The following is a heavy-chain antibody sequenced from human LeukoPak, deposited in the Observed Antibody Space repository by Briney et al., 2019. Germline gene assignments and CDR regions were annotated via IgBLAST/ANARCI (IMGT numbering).Heavy chain of an antibody. CDR3: AKAYCSSTSCLHGIDY. D-gene: IGHD2-2*01. Sequence: GGSLRLSCAASGFTFSDYYMSWIRQAPGKGLEWVSYISSSGSTIYYADSVKGRFTISRDNSKNTLYLQMNSLRAEDTAVYYCAKAYCSSTSCLHGIDYWGQGTLVTVSS. CDR2: ISSSGSTI. J-gene: IGHJ4*02. V-gene: IGHV3-11*04. CDR1: GFTFSDYY.